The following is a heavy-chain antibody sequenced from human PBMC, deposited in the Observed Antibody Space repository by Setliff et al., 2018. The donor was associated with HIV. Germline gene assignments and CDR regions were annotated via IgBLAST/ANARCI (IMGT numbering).Heavy chain of an antibody. V-gene: IGHV2-5*01. Sequence: SGPTLVNPTQTLTLTCTFSGLSLSTSGVGEGWIRQSPGKALEWLAFIYRNNHKHYSTSLKSRLTVTKDTSKNRVVFTMTNMEPVDTATFYCAYWGRQLVGSDVDFWGQGTPVTVSS. CDR2: IYRNNHK. J-gene: IGHJ4*02. CDR1: GLSLSTSGVG. D-gene: IGHD2-21*01. CDR3: AYWGRQLVGSDVDF.